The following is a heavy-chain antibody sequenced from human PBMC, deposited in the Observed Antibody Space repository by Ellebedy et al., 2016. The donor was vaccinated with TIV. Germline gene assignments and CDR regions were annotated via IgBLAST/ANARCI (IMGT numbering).Heavy chain of an antibody. V-gene: IGHV4-30-4*01. CDR1: GGSISSGDYY. CDR2: IYYSGST. D-gene: IGHD3-9*01. Sequence: MPSETLSLTCTVSGGSISSGDYYWSWIRQPPGKGLEWIGYIYYSGSTYYNPSLKSRVTISVDTSKNQFSLKLSSVTAADTAVYYCASDILTGGYYFDYWGQGTLATVSS. CDR3: ASDILTGGYYFDY. J-gene: IGHJ4*02.